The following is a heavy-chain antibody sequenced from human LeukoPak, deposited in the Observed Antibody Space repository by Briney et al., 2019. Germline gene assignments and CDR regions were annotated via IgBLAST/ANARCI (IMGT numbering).Heavy chain of an antibody. CDR3: ARHPLYGDYVAGNY. CDR2: FYYSGST. J-gene: IGHJ4*02. Sequence: PSETLSLTCTVSGGSISSSSYYWGWIRQPPGKGLEWIGSFYYSGSTYYNPSLKSRVTISVDTSQSQFSLKLSSVTAADTAVYYCARHPLYGDYVAGNYWGQGTLVTVSS. D-gene: IGHD4-17*01. CDR1: GGSISSSSYY. V-gene: IGHV4-39*01.